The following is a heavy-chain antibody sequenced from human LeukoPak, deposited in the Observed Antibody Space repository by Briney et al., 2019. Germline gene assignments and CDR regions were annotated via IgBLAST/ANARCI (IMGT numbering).Heavy chain of an antibody. CDR1: GYTFTSYA. V-gene: IGHV1-3*01. CDR2: INAGNGNT. Sequence: ASVKVSCKASGYTFTSYAMHWVRQAPGQRLEWMGWINAGNGNTKYSQKFQGRVTITRDTSASTAYMELSSLRSEDTAVYYCARARTIFGVVLGYWGQGTLVTVSS. J-gene: IGHJ4*02. D-gene: IGHD3-3*01. CDR3: ARARTIFGVVLGY.